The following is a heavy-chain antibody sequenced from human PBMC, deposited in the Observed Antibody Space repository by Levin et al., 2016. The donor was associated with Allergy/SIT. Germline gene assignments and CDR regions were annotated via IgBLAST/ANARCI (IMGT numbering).Heavy chain of an antibody. J-gene: IGHJ4*02. CDR3: ARGRRFKGYLLDY. V-gene: IGHV4-4*08. Sequence: SETLSLTCTVSGGSISSYYWSWIRQPPGKGLEWIGYIYTSGSTNYNPSLKSRVTMSVDTSKNQFSLKLSSVTAADTAVYYCARGRRFKGYLLDYWGQGTLVTVSS. CDR1: GGSISSYY. CDR2: IYTSGST. D-gene: IGHD3-22*01.